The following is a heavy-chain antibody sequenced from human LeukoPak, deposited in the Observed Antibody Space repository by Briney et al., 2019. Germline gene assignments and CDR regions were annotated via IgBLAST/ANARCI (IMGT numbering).Heavy chain of an antibody. Sequence: SETLSLTCAVYGGSFSGYYWSWIRQPPGKGLEWVGEINHSGSTNYNPSLKSRVTISVDTSKNQFSLKLSSVTAADTAVYYCARGLPTSSHYYGSGSNFDYWGQGTLVTVSS. V-gene: IGHV4-34*01. CDR3: ARGLPTSSHYYGSGSNFDY. CDR2: INHSGST. CDR1: GGSFSGYY. D-gene: IGHD3-10*01. J-gene: IGHJ4*02.